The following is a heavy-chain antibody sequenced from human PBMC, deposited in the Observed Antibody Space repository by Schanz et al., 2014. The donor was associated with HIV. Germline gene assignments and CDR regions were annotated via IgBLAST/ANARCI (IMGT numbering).Heavy chain of an antibody. CDR3: AKGDWAHKVTTGVDV. Sequence: VHLVESGGVVVQPGGSLRLACVVSGFTFTDYSLHWVRQVPGKGLEWLSVISSDGGHSYYADSVKGRFTISRDNSKNTLHLQMSSLRTEDSAVYYCAKGDWAHKVTTGVDVWGQGTTVIVS. D-gene: IGHD4-17*01. CDR2: ISSDGGHS. V-gene: IGHV3-43*01. J-gene: IGHJ6*02. CDR1: GFTFTDYS.